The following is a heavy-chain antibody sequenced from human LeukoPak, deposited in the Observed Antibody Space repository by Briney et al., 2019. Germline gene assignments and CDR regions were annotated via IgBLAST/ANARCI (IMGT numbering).Heavy chain of an antibody. Sequence: PSETLSLTCAVYGGSFSGYYWSWIRQPPGKGLEWIGYIHYTGSTDYNPSLKSRVTISVDTSKNQFSLKLTSVTAADTAVYYCARDRELGYWGQGTLVTVSS. D-gene: IGHD3-10*01. V-gene: IGHV4-59*01. CDR3: ARDRELGY. J-gene: IGHJ4*02. CDR2: IHYTGST. CDR1: GGSFSGYY.